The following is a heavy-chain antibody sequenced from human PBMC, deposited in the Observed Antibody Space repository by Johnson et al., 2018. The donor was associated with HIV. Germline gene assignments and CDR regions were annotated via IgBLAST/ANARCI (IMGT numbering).Heavy chain of an antibody. CDR3: ARGAPSGNYYVDAFDL. CDR2: ISYDGSNK. CDR1: GFTFSSYG. Sequence: VQLVESGGGVVQPGRSLRLSCVASGFTFSSYGMHWVRQAPGKGLEWVTIISYDGSNKYYADSVKGRFTTSRDNSRNTLYLQMSSLRAEDTAVYYCARGAPSGNYYVDAFDLWGQGTMVIVSS. D-gene: IGHD1-26*01. J-gene: IGHJ3*01. V-gene: IGHV3-30*03.